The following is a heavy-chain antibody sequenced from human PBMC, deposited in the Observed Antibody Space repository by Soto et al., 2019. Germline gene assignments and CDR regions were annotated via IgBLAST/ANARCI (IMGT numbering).Heavy chain of an antibody. D-gene: IGHD4-4*01. CDR1: GVSISTYY. J-gene: IGHJ3*02. V-gene: IGHV4-59*01. Sequence: QVQLQESGPGLVKPSETLSLTCTVSGVSISTYYWTWIRQPPGKGLEWIGQVFYSGNTNYNPSLKSRVTISVDASRNQFSLRLSSVTAADMAMYYCASRDYNDAFDIWGQGTLVTVSS. CDR3: ASRDYNDAFDI. CDR2: VFYSGNT.